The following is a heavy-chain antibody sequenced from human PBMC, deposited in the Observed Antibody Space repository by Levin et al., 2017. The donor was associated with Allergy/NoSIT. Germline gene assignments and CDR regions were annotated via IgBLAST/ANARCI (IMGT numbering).Heavy chain of an antibody. CDR3: ARGNDNWFDS. V-gene: IGHV1-2*02. Sequence: GESLKISCKTSGYIFTDYYVHWVRQAPGRGLEWMGWVNPDNGATYYAQNFQGRLTMTRDTSTSAAYIELSSPRSDDTAVYYCARGNDNWFDSWGQGTLVTVSS. CDR2: VNPDNGAT. CDR1: GYIFTDYY. D-gene: IGHD3-16*01. J-gene: IGHJ5*01.